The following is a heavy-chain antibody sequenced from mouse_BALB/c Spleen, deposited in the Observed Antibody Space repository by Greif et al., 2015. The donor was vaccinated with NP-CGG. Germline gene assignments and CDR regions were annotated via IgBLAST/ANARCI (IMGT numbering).Heavy chain of an antibody. Sequence: EVQLVESGGGLVQPGGSLKLSCAASGFTFSSYGMSWVRQTPDKRLELVATINSNGGSTYYPDSVKGRFTISRDNAKNTLYLQMSSLKSEDTAMYYCARFWGITIRGWYFDVWGAGTTVTVSS. J-gene: IGHJ1*01. CDR2: INSNGGST. CDR1: GFTFSSYG. V-gene: IGHV5-6-3*01. CDR3: ARFWGITIRGWYFDV. D-gene: IGHD2-4*01.